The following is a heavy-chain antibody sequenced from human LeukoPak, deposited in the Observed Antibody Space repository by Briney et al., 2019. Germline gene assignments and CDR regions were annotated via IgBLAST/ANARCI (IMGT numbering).Heavy chain of an antibody. D-gene: IGHD3-9*01. Sequence: PGGSLRLSCAASGFTFSSYGMSWVRQAPGKGLEWVSAISGSGGSTYYADSVKGRFTISRDNSKNTLYLQMNSLRADDTAVYYCAKNDILTGRLGFDYWGQGTLVTVSS. J-gene: IGHJ4*02. V-gene: IGHV3-23*01. CDR2: ISGSGGST. CDR1: GFTFSSYG. CDR3: AKNDILTGRLGFDY.